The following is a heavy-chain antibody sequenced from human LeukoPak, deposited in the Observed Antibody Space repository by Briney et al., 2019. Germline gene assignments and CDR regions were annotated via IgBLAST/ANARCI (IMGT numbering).Heavy chain of an antibody. CDR3: ARASEYSSSYYFDY. D-gene: IGHD6-6*01. V-gene: IGHV4-34*01. Sequence: SETLSLTCAVYGGSFSGYYWSWIRQPPGKGLEWIGYIYHSGSTYYNPSLKSRVTISVDRSKNQFSLKLSSVTAADTAVYYCARASEYSSSYYFDYWGQGTLVTVSS. J-gene: IGHJ4*02. CDR2: IYHSGST. CDR1: GGSFSGYY.